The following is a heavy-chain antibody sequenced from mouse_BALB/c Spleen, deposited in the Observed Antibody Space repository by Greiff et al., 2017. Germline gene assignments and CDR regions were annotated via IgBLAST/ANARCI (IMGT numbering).Heavy chain of an antibody. J-gene: IGHJ1*01. Sequence: VQLQQSGAELVRPGTSVKVSCKASGYAFTNYLIEWVKQRPGQGLEWIGVINPGSGGTNYNEKFKGKATLTADKSSSTAYMQLSSLTSDDSAVYFCARTDWYFDFWGAGTTVTVSS. CDR1: GYAFTNYL. V-gene: IGHV1-54*01. CDR3: ARTDWYFDF. CDR2: INPGSGGT.